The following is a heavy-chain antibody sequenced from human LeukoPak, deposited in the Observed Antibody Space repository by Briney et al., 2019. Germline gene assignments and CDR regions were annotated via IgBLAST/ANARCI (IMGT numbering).Heavy chain of an antibody. CDR3: VRLDGPVVVAATYDHWFDP. CDR1: GGSISSSSYY. Sequence: PSETLSLTCTVSGGSISSSSYYWGWIRQPPGKGLEWIGSIYYSGSTYYNPSLKSRVTISVDTSKNQFSLKLSSVTAADTAVYYCVRLDGPVVVAATYDHWFDPWGQGTLVTVSS. J-gene: IGHJ5*02. V-gene: IGHV4-39*01. D-gene: IGHD2-15*01. CDR2: IYYSGST.